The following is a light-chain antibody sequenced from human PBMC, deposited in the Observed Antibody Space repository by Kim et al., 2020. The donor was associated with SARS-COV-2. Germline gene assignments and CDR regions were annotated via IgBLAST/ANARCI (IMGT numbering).Light chain of an antibody. CDR3: QQTDTFPYT. CDR2: ASS. V-gene: IGKV1-12*01. J-gene: IGKJ2*01. CDR1: QFVSSS. Sequence: SAFLGDRVTISCRSSQFVSSSVAWYQQKPGKALKLRLYASSSLRSGVSPSFSGSGSGTDFTLTITNVQPEDFATYYCQQTDTFPYTFGQGTKLEIK.